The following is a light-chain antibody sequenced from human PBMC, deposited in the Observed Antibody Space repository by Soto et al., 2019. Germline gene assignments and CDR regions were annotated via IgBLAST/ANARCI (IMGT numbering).Light chain of an antibody. Sequence: QSALTQPPSASGSPGQSVTISCTGTSSDVGGYNYVSWYQHHPGKAPKLMIYEVSKRPSGVPDRFSGSKSGNTASLTASGLQADDEADYYCSSYAGSNNVFGTGTKLTVL. CDR3: SSYAGSNNV. CDR2: EVS. CDR1: SSDVGGYNY. J-gene: IGLJ1*01. V-gene: IGLV2-8*01.